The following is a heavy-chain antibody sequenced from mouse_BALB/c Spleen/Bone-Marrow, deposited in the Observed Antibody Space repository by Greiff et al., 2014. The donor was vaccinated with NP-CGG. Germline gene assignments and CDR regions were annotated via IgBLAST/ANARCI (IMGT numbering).Heavy chain of an antibody. CDR1: AYSITSGYG. J-gene: IGHJ3*01. CDR3: AREARTTARFAY. V-gene: IGHV3-1*02. D-gene: IGHD1-2*01. CDR2: IHYSGST. Sequence: EVQRVESGPVLVKPSQSLSLTCTVTAYSITSGYGWHWIRQFPGNKLEGMGYIHYSGSTHYIPSLKSRISITRDTSKNQFFLQLNSVTTEDTATYYCAREARTTARFAYWGQGTLVTVSA.